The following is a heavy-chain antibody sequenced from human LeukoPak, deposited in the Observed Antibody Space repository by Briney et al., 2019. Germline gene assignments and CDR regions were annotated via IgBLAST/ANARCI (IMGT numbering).Heavy chain of an antibody. CDR1: GASISPYY. Sequence: SETLSLTCTVSGASISPYYWSWIRQPPGEGLEWIGYIYYSGSTNYNPSLKSRVTISVDTSKNQFSLNLSSVTAADTAVYYCARYNSSNWYVVDYWGQGTLVTVSS. V-gene: IGHV4-59*01. CDR2: IYYSGST. J-gene: IGHJ4*02. CDR3: ARYNSSNWYVVDY. D-gene: IGHD6-13*01.